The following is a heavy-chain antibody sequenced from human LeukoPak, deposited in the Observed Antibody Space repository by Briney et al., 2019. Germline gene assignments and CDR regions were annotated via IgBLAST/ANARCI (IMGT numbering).Heavy chain of an antibody. CDR3: ARDHSVPVAGVDAFDI. V-gene: IGHV4-4*02. CDR1: GGSISSSNW. Sequence: NPSETLSLTCAVSGGSISSSNWWSWVRQPPGKGLEWIGEIYHSGSTNYNPSLKSRVTISVDKSKNQFSLKLSSVTAADTAVYYCARDHSVPVAGVDAFDIWGQGTMVTVSS. D-gene: IGHD6-19*01. CDR2: IYHSGST. J-gene: IGHJ3*02.